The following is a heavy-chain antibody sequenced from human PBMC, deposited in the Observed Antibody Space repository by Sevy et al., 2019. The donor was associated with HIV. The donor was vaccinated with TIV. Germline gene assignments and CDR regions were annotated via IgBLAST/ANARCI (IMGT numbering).Heavy chain of an antibody. J-gene: IGHJ6*02. Sequence: GESLKISCAASGFTFDDYGMSWVRQAPGKGLEWVSGINWNGGSTGYADSVKGRFTISRDNAKNSLYLQMNGLRAEDTALYHCARDRATWYYDSSGYYYLPMDVWGQGTTVTVSS. CDR2: INWNGGST. D-gene: IGHD3-22*01. CDR1: GFTFDDYG. CDR3: ARDRATWYYDSSGYYYLPMDV. V-gene: IGHV3-20*01.